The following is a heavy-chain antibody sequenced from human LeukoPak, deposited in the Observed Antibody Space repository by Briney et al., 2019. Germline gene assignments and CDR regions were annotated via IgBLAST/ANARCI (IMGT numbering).Heavy chain of an antibody. CDR3: ARGRVDEQCSGGSCYHLDP. J-gene: IGHJ5*02. Sequence: SVKVSCKASGGTFSSYAISWVRQAPGQGLEWMGGIIPIFGTANYAQKFQGRVTITTDESTSTAYMELSSLRSEDTAMYYCARGRVDEQCSGGSCYHLDPWGQGILVTVSS. V-gene: IGHV1-69*05. CDR1: GGTFSSYA. D-gene: IGHD2-15*01. CDR2: IIPIFGTA.